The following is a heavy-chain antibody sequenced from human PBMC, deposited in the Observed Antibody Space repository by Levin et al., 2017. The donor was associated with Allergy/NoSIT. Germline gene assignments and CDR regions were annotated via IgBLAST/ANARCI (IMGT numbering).Heavy chain of an antibody. D-gene: IGHD6-13*01. CDR1: GITFSNAW. Sequence: GGSLRLSCAASGITFSNAWMSWARQAPGKGLEWVGRIKNKADGATTEYAAPVKGRFTISRDDSKNTLYLQMNSLKTEDTAVYFCTTYSSSWYYFDYWAQETWVTVSP. CDR2: IKNKADGATT. J-gene: IGHJ4*02. V-gene: IGHV3-15*01. CDR3: TTYSSSWYYFDY.